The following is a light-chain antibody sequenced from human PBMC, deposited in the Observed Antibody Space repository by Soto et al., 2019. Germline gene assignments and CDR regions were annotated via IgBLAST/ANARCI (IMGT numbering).Light chain of an antibody. Sequence: DIQLTQSPSFRSASVGDRVTISCRASQGISSYLSWYQQKPGKAPKLLIYKASTLKSGVPSRFSGSGSGTEFTLTISSLQPEDFATYYCQQLSSYPVTFGGGTKVDIK. CDR1: QGISSY. CDR2: KAS. V-gene: IGKV1-9*01. CDR3: QQLSSYPVT. J-gene: IGKJ4*01.